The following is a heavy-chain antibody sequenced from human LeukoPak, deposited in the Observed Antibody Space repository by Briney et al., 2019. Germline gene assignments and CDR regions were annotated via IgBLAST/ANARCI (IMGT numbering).Heavy chain of an antibody. CDR1: GGSITSTDHY. V-gene: IGHV4-39*07. CDR3: ARSRRGSSSWHYYYYYMDV. D-gene: IGHD6-13*01. J-gene: IGHJ6*03. Sequence: PSETLSLTCSVSGGSITSTDHYWGWIRQPPGKGLEWIGSIYYSGSTYYNPSLKSRVTISVDTSKNQFSLKLSSVTAADTAVYYCARSRRGSSSWHYYYYYMDVWGKGTTVTISS. CDR2: IYYSGST.